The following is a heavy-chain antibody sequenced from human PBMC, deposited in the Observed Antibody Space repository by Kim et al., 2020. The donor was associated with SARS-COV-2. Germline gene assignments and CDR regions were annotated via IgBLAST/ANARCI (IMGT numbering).Heavy chain of an antibody. CDR2: IDGDGSMT. J-gene: IGHJ4*02. Sequence: GGSLRLSCAASGFTFSSHWMYWVRQVPGKGLVWVSRIDGDGSMTNYADSVKGRFTISKDNAKSTQYLQMNSLRVDDTALYYCARDENWSLDYWGQGTLVTVSS. V-gene: IGHV3-74*01. D-gene: IGHD1-1*01. CDR1: GFTFSSHW. CDR3: ARDENWSLDY.